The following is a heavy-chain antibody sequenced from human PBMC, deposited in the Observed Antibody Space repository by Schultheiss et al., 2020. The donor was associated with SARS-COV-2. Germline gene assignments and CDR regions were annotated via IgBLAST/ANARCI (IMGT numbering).Heavy chain of an antibody. J-gene: IGHJ4*02. CDR1: GGSISGSSNY. Sequence: SETLSLTCNVSGGSISGSSNYWGWIRQPPGKGLEWIASIYTSGSTNYNPSLKSRVTISVDTSKNQFSLKLSSVTAADTAVYYCARLRAAAGTVDYWGQGTLVTVSS. CDR2: IYTSGST. CDR3: ARLRAAAGTVDY. V-gene: IGHV4-39*07. D-gene: IGHD6-13*01.